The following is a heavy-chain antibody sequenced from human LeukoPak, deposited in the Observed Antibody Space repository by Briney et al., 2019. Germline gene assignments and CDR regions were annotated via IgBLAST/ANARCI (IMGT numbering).Heavy chain of an antibody. D-gene: IGHD3-16*01. CDR2: IYTSGST. V-gene: IGHV4-61*02. CDR3: ARDRAYTDSPAHWFDP. Sequence: SETLSLTCTVSGGSISSGSYYWSWIRQPAGKGLEWIGRIYTSGSTNYNPSLKSRVTISVDTSKNQFSLKLSSVTAADTAVYYCARDRAYTDSPAHWFDPWGQGILVTVSS. CDR1: GGSISSGSYY. J-gene: IGHJ5*02.